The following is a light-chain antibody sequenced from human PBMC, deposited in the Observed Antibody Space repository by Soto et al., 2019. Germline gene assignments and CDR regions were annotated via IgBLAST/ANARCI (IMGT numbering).Light chain of an antibody. Sequence: EIVLTQSPSTLSFSTGERATLSSRASQSVRSTYLAWYQQKPGQAPRPLIYGASSRATGIPDRFSGSGSGTDFTLTISRLEPEDFAVYFCQQYGNSPRTFGQGTRLEIK. CDR3: QQYGNSPRT. CDR1: QSVRSTY. J-gene: IGKJ5*01. CDR2: GAS. V-gene: IGKV3-20*01.